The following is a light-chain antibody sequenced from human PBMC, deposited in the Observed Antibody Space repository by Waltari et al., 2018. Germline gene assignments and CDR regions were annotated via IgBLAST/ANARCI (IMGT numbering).Light chain of an antibody. CDR1: SGHSTNI. Sequence: QLVLTQSPSASASLRASVKLTCTLSSGHSTNIIAWHQQQPAKGPRYLMKVNSDGSHSKGDQIPDRFSGSSSGAEHYLTISSLQSEDEADYYCQTGGHGTWVFGGGTKLAVL. J-gene: IGLJ3*02. CDR3: QTGGHGTWV. V-gene: IGLV4-69*01. CDR2: VNSDGSH.